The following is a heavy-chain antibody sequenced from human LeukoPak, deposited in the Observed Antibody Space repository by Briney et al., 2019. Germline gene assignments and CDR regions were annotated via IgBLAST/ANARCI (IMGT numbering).Heavy chain of an antibody. CDR3: ASGSIAAAGSFDY. CDR2: IYYSGST. V-gene: IGHV4-31*03. J-gene: IGHJ4*02. CDR1: GGSISSGGYY. D-gene: IGHD6-13*01. Sequence: PSETLSLTCTVSGGSISSGGYYWSWIRQHPGKGLEWIGYIYYSGSTYYNPSLKSRVTISVDTSKNQFSLKLSSVTAADTAVYYCASGSIAAAGSFDYWGQGTLVTVSS.